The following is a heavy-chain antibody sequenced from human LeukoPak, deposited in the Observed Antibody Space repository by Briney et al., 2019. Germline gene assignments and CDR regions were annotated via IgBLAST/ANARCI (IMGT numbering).Heavy chain of an antibody. V-gene: IGHV3-30*18. J-gene: IGHJ4*02. Sequence: PGRSLRLSCAASGFTFSSYGMHWVRQAPGKGLEWVAVISYDGSNKYYADSVKGRFTISRDNSKNTLYLQMNSLRAEDTAVYYCAKDLGMEWELPPGGFDYWGQGILVTVSS. CDR3: AKDLGMEWELPPGGFDY. D-gene: IGHD1-26*01. CDR1: GFTFSSYG. CDR2: ISYDGSNK.